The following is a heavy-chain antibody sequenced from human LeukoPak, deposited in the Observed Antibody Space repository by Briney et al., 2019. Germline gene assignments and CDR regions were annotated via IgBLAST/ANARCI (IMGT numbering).Heavy chain of an antibody. J-gene: IGHJ5*02. D-gene: IGHD2-2*01. CDR1: GYTFTSYD. CDR2: MNPNSGNT. Sequence: ASVTVSCKASGYTFTSYDINWVRQATGKGLEWMGWMNPNSGNTGYAQKFQGRVTMTRNTSISTAYMELTSLRSEDTAVYYCAREYQLLGTVYNYFDPWGQGTLVTVSS. V-gene: IGHV1-8*01. CDR3: AREYQLLGTVYNYFDP.